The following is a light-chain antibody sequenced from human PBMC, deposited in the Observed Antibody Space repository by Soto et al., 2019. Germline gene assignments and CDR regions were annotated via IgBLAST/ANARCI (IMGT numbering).Light chain of an antibody. Sequence: EIVMTQSPATLSVSPGERATLSCRASQSVSSNLAWYQQKPGQAPRLLIYGASTRATGIPARFSGSGSATKFTLTTSSLQYEDVAVYYCQQYNNWSPWTFGQGTKVEIK. CDR2: GAS. CDR3: QQYNNWSPWT. CDR1: QSVSSN. V-gene: IGKV3-15*01. J-gene: IGKJ1*01.